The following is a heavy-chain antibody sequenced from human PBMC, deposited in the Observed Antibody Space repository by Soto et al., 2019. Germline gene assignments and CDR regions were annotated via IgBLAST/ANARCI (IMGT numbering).Heavy chain of an antibody. CDR2: VSTSGRST. V-gene: IGHV3-64D*06. D-gene: IGHD2-15*01. Sequence: HPGGSLRLSCSASGFIFSESTIYWVRQAPGKGLEAISAVSTSGRSTYYADSVKDRFTISRDNSKNTLFLQMGSLRPEDTAIYYCVKQAHGLDGVAFDYWGQGTQVTVSS. J-gene: IGHJ4*02. CDR3: VKQAHGLDGVAFDY. CDR1: GFIFSEST.